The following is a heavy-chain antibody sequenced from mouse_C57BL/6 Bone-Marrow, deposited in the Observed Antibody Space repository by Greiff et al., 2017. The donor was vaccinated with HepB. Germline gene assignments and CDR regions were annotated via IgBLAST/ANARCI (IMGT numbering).Heavy chain of an antibody. D-gene: IGHD4-1*01. V-gene: IGHV7-3*01. Sequence: EVQGVESGGGLVQPGGSLSLSCAASGFTFTDYYMSWVRQPPGKALEWLGFIRNKANGYTTEYSASVKGRFTISRDNSQSILYLQMNALRAEDSATYYCASNWVNWYFDVWGTGTTVTVSS. J-gene: IGHJ1*03. CDR1: GFTFTDYY. CDR2: IRNKANGYTT. CDR3: ASNWVNWYFDV.